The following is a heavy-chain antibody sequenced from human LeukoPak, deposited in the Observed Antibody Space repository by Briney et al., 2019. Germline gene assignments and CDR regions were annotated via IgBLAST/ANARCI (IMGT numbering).Heavy chain of an antibody. Sequence: PSETLSLTCAVYGGSFSGYYWSWIRQPPGKGLEWIGEINHSGSTNYNPSLKSRVTILVDTSKNQFSLKLSSVTAADTAVYYCARFRTMIVQGFDYWGQGTLVTVSS. CDR2: INHSGST. CDR1: GGSFSGYY. V-gene: IGHV4-34*01. D-gene: IGHD3-22*01. J-gene: IGHJ4*02. CDR3: ARFRTMIVQGFDY.